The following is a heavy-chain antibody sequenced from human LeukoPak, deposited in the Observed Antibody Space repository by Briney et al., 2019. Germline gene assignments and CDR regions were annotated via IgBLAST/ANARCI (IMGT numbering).Heavy chain of an antibody. J-gene: IGHJ4*02. Sequence: GASVKVSCKSCGYTFTSCDINGVRQATGQGLECMVWMNPNSGNTVYAQKFQGRVTMTRNTSISTAYMELSSLRSEDTAVYYCARGVTYYDILTGYFSPSGGPFDYWGQGTLVTVSS. CDR2: MNPNSGNT. CDR3: ARGVTYYDILTGYFSPSGGPFDY. CDR1: GYTFTSCD. V-gene: IGHV1-8*01. D-gene: IGHD3-9*01.